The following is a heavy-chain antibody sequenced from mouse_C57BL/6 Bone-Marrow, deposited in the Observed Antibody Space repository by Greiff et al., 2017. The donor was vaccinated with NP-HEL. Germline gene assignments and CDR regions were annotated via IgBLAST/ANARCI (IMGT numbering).Heavy chain of an antibody. CDR3: ARWFYYHGGYFDV. Sequence: QVQLQQPGAELVKPGASVKLSCKASGYTFTSYWMHWVKQRPGQGLEWIGMIHPNSGSTNYNEKFKSKATLTVDKSSSTAYMQLSSLTSEDAAVYYCARWFYYHGGYFDVWGTGTTVTVSS. V-gene: IGHV1-64*01. J-gene: IGHJ1*03. D-gene: IGHD1-1*01. CDR2: IHPNSGST. CDR1: GYTFTSYW.